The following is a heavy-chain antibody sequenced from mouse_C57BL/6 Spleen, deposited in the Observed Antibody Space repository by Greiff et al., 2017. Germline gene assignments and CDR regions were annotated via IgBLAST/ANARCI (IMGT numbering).Heavy chain of an antibody. V-gene: IGHV7-3*01. CDR1: GFTFTDYY. Sequence: EVMLVESGGGLVQPGGSLSLSCAASGFTFTDYYMSWVRQPPGKALEWLGFISNKANGYTTEYSATVKGRFTISRANSQSILYLQMNALRAEGSATYYCARYARAMDDWGQGTSVTVSS. CDR2: ISNKANGYTT. J-gene: IGHJ4*01. CDR3: ARYARAMDD.